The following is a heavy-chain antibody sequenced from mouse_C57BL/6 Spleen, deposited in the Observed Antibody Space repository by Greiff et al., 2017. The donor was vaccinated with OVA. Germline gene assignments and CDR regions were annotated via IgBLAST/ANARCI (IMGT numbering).Heavy chain of an antibody. J-gene: IGHJ4*01. D-gene: IGHD2-1*01. CDR2: ISSGGDYI. CDR1: GFTFSSYA. Sequence: EVKLVESGEGLVKPGGSLKLSCAASGFTFSSYAMSWVRQTPEKRLEWVAYISSGGDYIYYADTVKGRFTISRDNARNTLYLQMSSLKSEDTAMYYCTIDMGRIYYGNPSYAMDYWGQGTSVTVSS. V-gene: IGHV5-9-1*02. CDR3: TIDMGRIYYGNPSYAMDY.